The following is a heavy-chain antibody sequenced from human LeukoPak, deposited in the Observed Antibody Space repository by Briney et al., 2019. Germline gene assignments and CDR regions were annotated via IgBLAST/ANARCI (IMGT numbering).Heavy chain of an antibody. Sequence: PGGSLRLSCAASGFTFSSYGMHWVRQAPGKGLEWVAVISYDGSNKYYADSVKGRFTISRDNSKNTLYLQMNSLRAEDTAVYYCAKDRGYSYGSLGMDVWDQGTTVTVSS. CDR1: GFTFSSYG. J-gene: IGHJ6*02. CDR2: ISYDGSNK. V-gene: IGHV3-30*18. D-gene: IGHD5-18*01. CDR3: AKDRGYSYGSLGMDV.